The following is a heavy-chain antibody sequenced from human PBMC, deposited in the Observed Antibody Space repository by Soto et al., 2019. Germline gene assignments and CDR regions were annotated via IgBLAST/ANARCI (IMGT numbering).Heavy chain of an antibody. D-gene: IGHD3-3*02. J-gene: IGHJ6*01. CDR3: ARDKDRQQLGGNYYYILDV. CDR1: GGSFRTSA. V-gene: IGHV1-69*13. CDR2: IMPVFPTP. Sequence: ASVKVSCKTSGGSFRTSAISWVRQAPGQGLEWMGGIMPVFPTPDYAQKFQGRVTITADESTSTAYMELSSLRSEDTAVYYCARDKDRQQLGGNYYYILDVWGQGTTVTVS.